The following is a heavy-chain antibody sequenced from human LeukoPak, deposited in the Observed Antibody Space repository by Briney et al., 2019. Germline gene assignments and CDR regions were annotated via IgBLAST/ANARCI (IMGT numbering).Heavy chain of an antibody. CDR1: GFTFSDYY. D-gene: IGHD6-19*01. Sequence: GGSLRLSCAASGFTFSDYYMSWIRQAPGKGLEWVSYISSSSSYTNYADSVKGRLTISRDNAKNSLYLQMNSLRAEDTAVYYCAGDRRWQWLAVYYYYGMDVWGQGTTVTVSS. CDR3: AGDRRWQWLAVYYYYGMDV. J-gene: IGHJ6*02. CDR2: ISSSSSYT. V-gene: IGHV3-11*05.